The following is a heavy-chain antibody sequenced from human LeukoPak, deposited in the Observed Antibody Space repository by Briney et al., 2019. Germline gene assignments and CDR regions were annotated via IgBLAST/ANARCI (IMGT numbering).Heavy chain of an antibody. CDR1: GFTFSSYA. Sequence: PGGSLRLSCAASGFTFSSYAMHWVRQAPGKGLEWVAVISYDGSNKYYADSVKGRFTISRDNSKNTLYLQMNSLRAEDTAVYYCAKDLSRAALNDYWGQGTLVTVSS. CDR3: AKDLSRAALNDY. J-gene: IGHJ4*02. CDR2: ISYDGSNK. V-gene: IGHV3-30*04. D-gene: IGHD6-6*01.